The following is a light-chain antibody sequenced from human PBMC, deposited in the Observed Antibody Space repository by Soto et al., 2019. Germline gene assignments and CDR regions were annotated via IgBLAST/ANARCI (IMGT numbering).Light chain of an antibody. Sequence: DIPMTQSPSSLSASVGDRVTITCRASQGIGNALGWYQQKPGKAPRRLIYGASSLQSGVPSRFSGSGSGTEFTLTISSLQPEDFATYYCLQHTTSPLPFGGGTKVEIK. CDR3: LQHTTSPLP. J-gene: IGKJ4*01. V-gene: IGKV1-17*01. CDR1: QGIGNA. CDR2: GAS.